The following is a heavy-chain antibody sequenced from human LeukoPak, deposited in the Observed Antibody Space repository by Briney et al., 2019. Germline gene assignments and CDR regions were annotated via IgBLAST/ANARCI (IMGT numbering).Heavy chain of an antibody. D-gene: IGHD6-19*01. CDR1: GGSIRSSYYY. J-gene: IGHJ4*02. V-gene: IGHV4-39*07. CDR3: ARVYSSGWYRVDY. CDR2: IYDSGST. Sequence: PSETLSLTCTVSGGSIRSSYYYWGWIRQPPGKGLEWIGSIYDSGSTYYNPSLKSRVTISVDTSKNQFSLKLSSMTAADTAVYYCARVYSSGWYRVDYWGQGTLVTVSS.